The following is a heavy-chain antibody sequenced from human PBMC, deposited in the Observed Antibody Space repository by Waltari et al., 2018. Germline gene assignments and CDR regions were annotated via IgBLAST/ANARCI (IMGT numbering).Heavy chain of an antibody. CDR3: ARPYYYDSSCYYSDYFDY. Sequence: GAEVKKPGASVKVSCKASGYTFTSYAMHWVRQAPGQRLEWMGWINAGNGNTKYSQKFQGRVTITRDTSASPAYMELSSLISEDTAVYYCARPYYYDSSCYYSDYFDYWGQGTLVTVSS. J-gene: IGHJ4*02. D-gene: IGHD3-22*01. CDR2: INAGNGNT. CDR1: GYTFTSYA. V-gene: IGHV1-3*01.